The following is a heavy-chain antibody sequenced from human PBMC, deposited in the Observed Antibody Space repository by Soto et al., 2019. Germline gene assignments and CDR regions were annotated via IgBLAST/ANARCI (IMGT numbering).Heavy chain of an antibody. Sequence: QVHLVQSGAEVKKPGASVKVSCQGSGYAFTTYGITWVRQAPGQGLEWMGWISAHNGNTNYAQKRQGRVTVTRDTSTSTAYMALRSLRYDDTAVYYCARGRYGDYWGQGALVTVSS. V-gene: IGHV1-18*01. J-gene: IGHJ4*02. CDR3: ARGRYGDY. D-gene: IGHD1-1*01. CDR2: ISAHNGNT. CDR1: GYAFTTYG.